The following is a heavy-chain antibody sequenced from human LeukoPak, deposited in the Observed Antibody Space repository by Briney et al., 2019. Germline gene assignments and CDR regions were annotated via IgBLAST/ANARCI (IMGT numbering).Heavy chain of an antibody. Sequence: PSETLSLTCTVSGGSISSYYWSWIRQPPGKGLEWIGYIYYSGSTNYNPSLKSRVTISVDTSKNQFSLKLSSVTAADTAVYYCARVGLVYSSGWYVGWFDPWGQGTPVTVSS. D-gene: IGHD6-19*01. V-gene: IGHV4-59*01. CDR1: GGSISSYY. CDR3: ARVGLVYSSGWYVGWFDP. J-gene: IGHJ5*02. CDR2: IYYSGST.